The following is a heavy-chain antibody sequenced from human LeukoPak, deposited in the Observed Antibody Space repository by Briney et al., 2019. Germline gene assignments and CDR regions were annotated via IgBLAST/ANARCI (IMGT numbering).Heavy chain of an antibody. V-gene: IGHV4-4*07. Sequence: SETLSLTCAVYGGSFSGYYWSWIRQPAGKGLEWIGRIYTSGSTNYNPSLKSRVTMSVDTSKNQFSLKLSSVTAADTAVYYCARETVPHLLWFGEFQLYFDYWGQGTLVTVSS. CDR3: ARETVPHLLWFGEFQLYFDY. J-gene: IGHJ4*02. D-gene: IGHD3-10*01. CDR1: GGSFSGYY. CDR2: IYTSGST.